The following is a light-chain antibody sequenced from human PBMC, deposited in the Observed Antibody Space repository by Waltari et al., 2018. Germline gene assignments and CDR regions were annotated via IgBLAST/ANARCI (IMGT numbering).Light chain of an antibody. Sequence: CWYRDRPGQTHVGVMQQDRERASGIPVRFSGSSSADTATLTISGTQAMDEADYYCQAWDSSTVVIGGGTKLTVL. CDR2: QDR. CDR3: QAWDSSTVV. V-gene: IGLV3-1*01. J-gene: IGLJ2*01.